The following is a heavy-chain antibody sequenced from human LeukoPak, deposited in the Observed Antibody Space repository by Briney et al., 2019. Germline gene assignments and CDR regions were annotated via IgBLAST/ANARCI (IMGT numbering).Heavy chain of an antibody. Sequence: ASVKVSCKASGYTFTSYDINWVRQAPGQGLEWMGWISAYNGNTNYAQKLQGRVTMTTDTSTSTAYMELRSLRSDDTAVYYCAREAEGYIVLYWGQGTLVTVSS. J-gene: IGHJ4*02. CDR1: GYTFTSYD. D-gene: IGHD2-8*01. CDR2: ISAYNGNT. CDR3: AREAEGYIVLY. V-gene: IGHV1-18*01.